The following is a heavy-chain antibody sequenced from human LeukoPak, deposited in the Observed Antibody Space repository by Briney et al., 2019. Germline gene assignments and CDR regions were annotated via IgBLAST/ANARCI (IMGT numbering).Heavy chain of an antibody. CDR1: GFTVSSNY. CDR2: IYSSGST. V-gene: IGHV3-53*01. J-gene: IGHJ4*02. Sequence: VGSLRLSCAASGFTVSSNYMNWVRQAPGKGLVWVSIIYSSGSTYYADSVKGRFTISRDNSKNTLYLQMNTLRVEDTAVYYCARRYSSGWWIDYWGQGTLVTVSS. CDR3: ARRYSSGWWIDY. D-gene: IGHD6-19*01.